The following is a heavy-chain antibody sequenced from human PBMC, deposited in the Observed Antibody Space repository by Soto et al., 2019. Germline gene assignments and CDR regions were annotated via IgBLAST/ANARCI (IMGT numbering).Heavy chain of an antibody. Sequence: ASVKVSCKASGYTIISYERHWVRQAHGQRLEWMGWINVVNGDTKYSQKFQGRVTITRDTPASTAYMELSGLRSEDTAVYYCAGTKYHYDGSGYNHFDYWGQGALVTVSS. V-gene: IGHV1-3*01. CDR3: AGTKYHYDGSGYNHFDY. CDR2: INVVNGDT. D-gene: IGHD3-22*01. J-gene: IGHJ4*02. CDR1: GYTIISYE.